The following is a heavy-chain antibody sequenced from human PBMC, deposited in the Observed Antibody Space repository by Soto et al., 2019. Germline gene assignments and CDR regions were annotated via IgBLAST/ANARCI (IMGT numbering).Heavy chain of an antibody. J-gene: IGHJ4*02. CDR2: IYYSGST. V-gene: IGHV4-31*03. D-gene: IGHD1-7*01. Sequence: NPSETLSLTCTVSGGSISSGGYYWSWIRQHPGKGLEWIGYIYYSGSTYYNPSLKSRVTISVDTSKNQFSLKLSSVTAADTAVYYCARSSVPGEFVELLSFDCWGQGTLVTVSS. CDR1: GGSISSGGYY. CDR3: ARSSVPGEFVELLSFDC.